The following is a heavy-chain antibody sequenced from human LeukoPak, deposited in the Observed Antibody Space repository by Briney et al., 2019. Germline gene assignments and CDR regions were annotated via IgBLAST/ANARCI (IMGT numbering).Heavy chain of an antibody. V-gene: IGHV3-23*01. Sequence: GGSLRLSCAASGFTFSSYAMSWVRQAPGKGLEWVSAISGSGGSTYYADSVKGRFTISRANSKNTLYLQMNSLRAEDTAVYYCAKDEDPGYYFDYWGQGTLVTVSS. CDR2: ISGSGGST. J-gene: IGHJ4*02. CDR1: GFTFSSYA. CDR3: AKDEDPGYYFDY.